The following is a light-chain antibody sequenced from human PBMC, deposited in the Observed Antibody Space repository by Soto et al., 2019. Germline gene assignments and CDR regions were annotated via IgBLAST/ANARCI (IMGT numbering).Light chain of an antibody. J-gene: IGKJ4*01. CDR3: PQDNSYPLT. CDR2: VAS. CDR1: QGISSY. Sequence: DIQLTQSPSFLSASVGDRATITCRASQGISSYLAWYQQKPGKAPKLLIYVASILQSGVPSRFSGSGSGTEFPLTISSLQPEDFATYYCPQDNSYPLTFGGGNTVEIK. V-gene: IGKV1-9*01.